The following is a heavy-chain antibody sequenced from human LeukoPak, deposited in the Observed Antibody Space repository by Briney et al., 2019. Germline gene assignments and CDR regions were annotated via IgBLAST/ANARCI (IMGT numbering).Heavy chain of an antibody. CDR2: ISSSSSYI. D-gene: IGHD3-22*01. CDR3: ARSPNSSGYLEYFDY. CDR1: GFTFSSYS. Sequence: KPGGSLRLSCAASGFTFSSYSMNWVRQAPGKGLEWVSSISSSSSYIYYADSAKGRFTISRDNAKNSLYLQMNSLRAEDTAVYYCARSPNSSGYLEYFDYWGQGTLVTVSS. J-gene: IGHJ4*02. V-gene: IGHV3-21*01.